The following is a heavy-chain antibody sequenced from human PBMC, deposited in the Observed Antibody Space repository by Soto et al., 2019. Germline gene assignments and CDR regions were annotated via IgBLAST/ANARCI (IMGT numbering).Heavy chain of an antibody. Sequence: SETLSLTCTVSGGSISSSSYYWGWIRQPQGQGLEWIGSIYYSGSTYYNPSLESRVTISVATSKNQFALKLSSVTAADTAVYYCARHFKGNYYYNLDVWGKGTTVTVSS. V-gene: IGHV4-39*01. CDR3: ARHFKGNYYYNLDV. D-gene: IGHD6-13*01. J-gene: IGHJ6*03. CDR1: GGSISSSSYY. CDR2: IYYSGST.